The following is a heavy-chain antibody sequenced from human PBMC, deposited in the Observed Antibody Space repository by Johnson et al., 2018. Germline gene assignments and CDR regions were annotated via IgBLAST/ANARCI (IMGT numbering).Heavy chain of an antibody. CDR3: TRYWNKAYDI. V-gene: IGHV3-74*01. CDR2: INRDGRTT. Sequence: VQLQESGGGVVQPGRSLRLSCTTSGFTFSSYWMHLVRQAPGKGLVWVSRINRDGRTTSYADSVKGRSTISRDNAKNTRYLQMDSLRVEDMATYYCTRYWNKAYDIWGQGTMVAVSS. J-gene: IGHJ3*02. D-gene: IGHD1-1*01. CDR1: GFTFSSYW.